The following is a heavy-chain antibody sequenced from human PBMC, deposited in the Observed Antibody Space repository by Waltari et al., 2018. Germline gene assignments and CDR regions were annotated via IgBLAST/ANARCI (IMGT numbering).Heavy chain of an antibody. J-gene: IGHJ5*02. CDR1: GFTFSSYW. V-gene: IGHV3-74*01. CDR2: INIDGSST. CDR3: AISGRKGFDP. Sequence: EVQLVESGGGLVQPGGSLRLSCAASGFTFSSYWMHWVRQARGKGLVLVSRINIDGSSTSYSDSVKGRFTISRDNAKNTLYLQMNSLRAEDTAVYYCAISGRKGFDPWGQGTLVTVSS. D-gene: IGHD3-10*01.